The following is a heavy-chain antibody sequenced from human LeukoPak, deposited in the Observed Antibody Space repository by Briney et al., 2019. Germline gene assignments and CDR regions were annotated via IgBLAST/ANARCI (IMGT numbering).Heavy chain of an antibody. J-gene: IGHJ4*02. V-gene: IGHV3-43*02. D-gene: IGHD5/OR15-5a*01. CDR1: GFTFHSFA. CDR2: TSGDGITT. Sequence: GGSLRLSCAASGFTFHSFAIHWVRQAPGKGLEWVSLTSGDGITTYFADSVKGRFTISRDNSKSSLFLQMNSLRTEDTALYYCARDHVYGGADYWGQGTLVTVSS. CDR3: ARDHVYGGADY.